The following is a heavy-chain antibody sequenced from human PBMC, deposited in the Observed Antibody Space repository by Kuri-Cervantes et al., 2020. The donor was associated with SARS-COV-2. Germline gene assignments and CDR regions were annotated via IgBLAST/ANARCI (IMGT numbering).Heavy chain of an antibody. CDR1: GGSISSGGYS. D-gene: IGHD6-6*01. Sequence: LRLSCAVSGGSISSGGYSWSWIRQPPGKGLEWIGYIYHSGSTYYNPSLESRVTISVDRSKNQFSLNLSSVTAADTAVYYCARAEAARLYYGMDVWGQGTTVTVSS. CDR2: IYHSGST. CDR3: ARAEAARLYYGMDV. V-gene: IGHV4-30-2*01. J-gene: IGHJ6*02.